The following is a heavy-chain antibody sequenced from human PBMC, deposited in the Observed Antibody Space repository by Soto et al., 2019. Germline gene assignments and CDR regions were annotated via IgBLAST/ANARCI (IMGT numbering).Heavy chain of an antibody. D-gene: IGHD6-13*01. CDR1: GFTFSSYA. CDR3: AKDFEKAAGTAYNWFDP. J-gene: IGHJ5*02. CDR2: ISGSGGST. Sequence: GGSLRLSCAASGFTFSSYAMSWVRQAPGKGLEWVSAISGSGGSTYYADSVKGRFTISRDNSKNRLYLKMNSLRAEDTAVYYCAKDFEKAAGTAYNWFDPWGQGTLVTVSS. V-gene: IGHV3-23*01.